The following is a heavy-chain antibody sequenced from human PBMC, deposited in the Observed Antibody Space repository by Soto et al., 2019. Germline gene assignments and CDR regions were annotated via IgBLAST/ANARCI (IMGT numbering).Heavy chain of an antibody. V-gene: IGHV4-4*07. CDR3: AREGSYSAYNFAHGIQLWSFDF. CDR1: GGSINTFY. CDR2: IFSSGSI. Sequence: PSETLSLTCTVSGGSINTFYWSWVRQPAGKGLEWIGRIFSSGSISFNPSLESRVAMSVDTSKNHFSLNLRSVTAADMAVYYCAREGSYSAYNFAHGIQLWSFDFWGQGALVTVSS. D-gene: IGHD5-12*01. J-gene: IGHJ4*02.